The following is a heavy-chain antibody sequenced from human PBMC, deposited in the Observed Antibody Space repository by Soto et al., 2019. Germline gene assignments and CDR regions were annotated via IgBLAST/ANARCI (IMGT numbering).Heavy chain of an antibody. V-gene: IGHV4-34*01. J-gene: IGHJ1*01. CDR2: GRDGGST. CDR1: GGPVTGYY. Sequence: QVQLQQWGAGLLKPSETLSLTCTVNGGPVTGYYWSWIRQPPGKGLEWIGEGRDGGSTHYSPSLRGRVSISADTSKTLFSQRMNSVTDADTAVYCCARGQEGIVAKHWDQGALVTVSS. CDR3: ARGQEGIVAKH. D-gene: IGHD5-12*01.